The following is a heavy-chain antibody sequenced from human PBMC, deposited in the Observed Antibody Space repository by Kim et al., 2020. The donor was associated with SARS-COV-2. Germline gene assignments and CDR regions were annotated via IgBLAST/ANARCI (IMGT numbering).Heavy chain of an antibody. V-gene: IGHV3-30*02. J-gene: IGHJ6*02. CDR3: AKEVGLGLLSYYYYYGMDV. Sequence: GRFTISRDNSKNTLYLQMNSLRAEDTAVYYCAKEVGLGLLSYYYYYGMDVWGQGTTVTVSS. D-gene: IGHD2-15*01.